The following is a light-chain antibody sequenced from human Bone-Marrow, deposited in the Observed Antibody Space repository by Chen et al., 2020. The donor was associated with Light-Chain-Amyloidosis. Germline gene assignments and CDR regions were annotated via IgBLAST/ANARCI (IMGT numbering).Light chain of an antibody. J-gene: IGKJ2*01. CDR2: FAS. CDR1: QNIGSS. CDR3: HQSRNLPHT. V-gene: IGKV6-21*01. Sequence: EVVLTQSPDFQSVTPKEKVTITCRASQNIGSSLHWYQQKPDQSPKLLIKFASQSFSGVPSRFSGSGSGTDFTHTINSLEAEDAATYFCHQSRNLPHTFGQGTKLEIK.